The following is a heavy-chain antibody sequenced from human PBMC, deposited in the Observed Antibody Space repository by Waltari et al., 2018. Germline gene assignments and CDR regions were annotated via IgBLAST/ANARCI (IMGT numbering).Heavy chain of an antibody. Sequence: QVQLVQSGAEVKKPGASVKVSCKASGYPFTSSDINRGRQATGQGLEWMGWMNPNSGNTGYAQKFQGRVTITRNTSISTAYMELSSLRSEDTAVYYCARGVAAAGFDPWGQGTLVTVSS. V-gene: IGHV1-8*03. CDR1: GYPFTSSD. D-gene: IGHD6-13*01. CDR2: MNPNSGNT. CDR3: ARGVAAAGFDP. J-gene: IGHJ5*02.